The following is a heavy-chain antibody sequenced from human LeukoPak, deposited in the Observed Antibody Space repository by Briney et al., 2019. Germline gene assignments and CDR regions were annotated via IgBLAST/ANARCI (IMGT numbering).Heavy chain of an antibody. V-gene: IGHV4-39*07. D-gene: IGHD2-2*01. CDR2: IYYSGST. Sequence: SETLSLTCTVSGGSISSSSYYWGWIRQPPGKGLEWIGSIYYSGSTYYNPSLKSRVTISVDTSKNQFSLKLSSVTAADTAVYYCARDRYCSSTSCFFDYWSQGTLVTVSS. J-gene: IGHJ4*02. CDR1: GGSISSSSYY. CDR3: ARDRYCSSTSCFFDY.